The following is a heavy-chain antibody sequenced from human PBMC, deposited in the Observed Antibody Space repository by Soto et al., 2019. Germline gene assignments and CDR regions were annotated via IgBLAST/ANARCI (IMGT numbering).Heavy chain of an antibody. CDR2: ISYDGSNK. CDR3: ARDNGGCELLKPLDY. V-gene: IGHV3-30-3*01. CDR1: GFTFSSYA. Sequence: QVQLVESGGGVVQPGRSLRLSCAASGFTFSSYAMHVVRQAPGKGLEWVAVISYDGSNKYYADSVKGRFTISRDNSKNTLYLQMNSLRAEDTAVYYCARDNGGCELLKPLDYWGQGPLVTVSS. J-gene: IGHJ4*02. D-gene: IGHD1-26*01.